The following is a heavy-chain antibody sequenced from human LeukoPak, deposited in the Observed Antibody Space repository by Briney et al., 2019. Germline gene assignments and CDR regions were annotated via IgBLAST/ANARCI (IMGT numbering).Heavy chain of an antibody. J-gene: IGHJ4*02. CDR3: ARQGDIVVVPAYNDY. Sequence: GGSLRLSCAASGFTVSSNYMSWVRQAPGKGLEWVSVIYSGGSTYYADSVKGRFTISRHNSKNTLYLQMNSLRAEDTAVYYCARQGDIVVVPAYNDYWGQGTLVTVSS. CDR2: IYSGGST. D-gene: IGHD2-2*01. CDR1: GFTVSSNY. V-gene: IGHV3-53*04.